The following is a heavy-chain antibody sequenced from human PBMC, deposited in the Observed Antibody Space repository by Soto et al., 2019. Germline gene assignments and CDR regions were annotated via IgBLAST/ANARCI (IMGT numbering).Heavy chain of an antibody. Sequence: AASVKVSCKASGYTFTNYYMHWVRQAPGQGLEWMGIINPTGGSTYYAQKFQGRVTMTSDTSTTTDYMELSSLRSEDTAVYYCARGGQGGMDVWGQETSVTV. CDR3: ARGGQGGMDV. CDR1: GYTFTNYY. V-gene: IGHV1-46*01. CDR2: INPTGGST. D-gene: IGHD1-26*01. J-gene: IGHJ6*02.